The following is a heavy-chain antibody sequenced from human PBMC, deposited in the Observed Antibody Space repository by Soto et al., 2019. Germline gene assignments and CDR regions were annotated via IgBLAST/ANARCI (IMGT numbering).Heavy chain of an antibody. Sequence: GESLKISCKGSGYSFTSYWISWVRQMPGKGLEWMGRIDPSDSYTNYSPSFQGHVTISADKSISTAYLQWSSLKASDAAMYYCARHPSDYDILTGYFTCDYWGQGTLVTVS. CDR2: IDPSDSYT. CDR3: ARHPSDYDILTGYFTCDY. V-gene: IGHV5-10-1*01. CDR1: GYSFTSYW. D-gene: IGHD3-9*01. J-gene: IGHJ4*02.